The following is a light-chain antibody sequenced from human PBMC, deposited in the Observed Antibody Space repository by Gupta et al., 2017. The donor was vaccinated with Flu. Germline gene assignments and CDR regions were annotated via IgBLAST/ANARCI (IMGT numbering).Light chain of an antibody. J-gene: IGKJ1*01. CDR1: QSISSY. Sequence: PSSLSASVGDRVTITCRASQSISSYLNWYQQKPGKAPNLLIYAASRVQSGVPSRFSGSGSGTDFTLTISMRQPEDFATYYCQQSDSTPGTFGQGTKVEIK. CDR2: AAS. V-gene: IGKV1-39*01. CDR3: QQSDSTPGT.